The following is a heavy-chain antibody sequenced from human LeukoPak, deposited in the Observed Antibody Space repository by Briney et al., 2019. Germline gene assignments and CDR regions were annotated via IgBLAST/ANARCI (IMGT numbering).Heavy chain of an antibody. V-gene: IGHV4-4*07. CDR2: IYTSGST. J-gene: IGHJ4*02. CDR3: ARDPGGYDSSGYYYEENYFDY. CDR1: GGSISSYY. Sequence: SETLSLTCTVSGGSISSYYWSWIRQPAGKGLEWIGRIYTSGSTNYNPSLKSRVTMSVDTSKNQFSLKLSSETAADTAVYYCARDPGGYDSSGYYYEENYFDYWGQGTLVTVSS. D-gene: IGHD3-22*01.